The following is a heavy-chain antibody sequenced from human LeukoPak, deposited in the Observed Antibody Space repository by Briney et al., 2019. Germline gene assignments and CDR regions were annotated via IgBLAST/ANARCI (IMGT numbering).Heavy chain of an antibody. CDR2: ISISGSKT. V-gene: IGHV3-23*01. Sequence: RLSCXXXEFDFSSHAMTWVRQAPGKGLEWVSAISISGSKTYYADSVKGRFTISRDNSKNTLYLQMNSLRAEDTAVYYCANEIRPNDYWGQGTQVTVSS. CDR1: EFDFSSHA. CDR3: ANEIRPNDY. D-gene: IGHD4-17*01. J-gene: IGHJ4*02.